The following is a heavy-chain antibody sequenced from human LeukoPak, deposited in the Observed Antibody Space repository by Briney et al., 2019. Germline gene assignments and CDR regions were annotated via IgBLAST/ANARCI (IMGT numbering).Heavy chain of an antibody. V-gene: IGHV1-2*02. CDR1: RYTFTGYY. D-gene: IGHD3-22*01. CDR2: INPNSGGT. CDR3: HLITMIVVVPRSRTYDY. Sequence: ASVKVSCKASRYTFTGYYMHWVRQAPGQGLEWTGWINPNSGGTNYAQKFQGRATMTRDTSISTAYMELSRLRSDDTAVYYCHLITMIVVVPRSRTYDYWGQGTLVTVSS. J-gene: IGHJ4*02.